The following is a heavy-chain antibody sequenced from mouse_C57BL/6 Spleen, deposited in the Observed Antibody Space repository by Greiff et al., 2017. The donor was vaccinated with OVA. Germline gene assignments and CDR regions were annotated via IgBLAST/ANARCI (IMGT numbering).Heavy chain of an antibody. V-gene: IGHV1-53*01. CDR1: GYTFTSYW. Sequence: QVQLQQPGTELVKPGASVKLSCKASGYTFTSYWMHWVKQRPGQGLEWIGNINPSNGGTNYNEKFKRKATLTVDTSSSTAYMQLSSLTSEDSAVCYCAREQVPAWFAYWGKGTPVTVSA. CDR3: AREQVPAWFAY. CDR2: INPSNGGT. J-gene: IGHJ3*01.